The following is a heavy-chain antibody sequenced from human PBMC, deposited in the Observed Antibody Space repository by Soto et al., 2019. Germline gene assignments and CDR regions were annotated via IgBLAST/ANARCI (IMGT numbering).Heavy chain of an antibody. CDR3: ASEGPGSSSWYVGS. Sequence: QVQLVESGGGLVKPGGSLRLSCAASGFSFSDYYMSWIRQAPGKGLEWISYISSSSSYTSYADSVKGRFTISRDNAKNSLFLQMNRLRAEDTAVYYCASEGPGSSSWYVGSWGQGTLVTVSS. CDR2: ISSSSSYT. D-gene: IGHD6-13*01. J-gene: IGHJ4*02. CDR1: GFSFSDYY. V-gene: IGHV3-11*05.